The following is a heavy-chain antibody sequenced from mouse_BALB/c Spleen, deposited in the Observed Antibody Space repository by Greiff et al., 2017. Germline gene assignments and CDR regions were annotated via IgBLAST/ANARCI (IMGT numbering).Heavy chain of an antibody. D-gene: IGHD2-2*01. CDR3: ARVYGYDEVDY. J-gene: IGHJ2*01. CDR2: IRNKANGYTT. Sequence: EVQRVESGGGLVQPGGSLRLSCATSGFTFTDYYMSWVRQPPGKALEWLGFIRNKANGYTTEYSASVKGRFTISRDNSQSILYLQMNTLRAEDSATYYCARVYGYDEVDYWGQGTTLTVSS. V-gene: IGHV7-3*02. CDR1: GFTFTDYY.